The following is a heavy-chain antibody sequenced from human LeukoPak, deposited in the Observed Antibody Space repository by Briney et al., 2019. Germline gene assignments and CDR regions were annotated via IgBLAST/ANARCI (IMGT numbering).Heavy chain of an antibody. CDR3: AREAAGDYLPGH. CDR2: IIPIFGTA. V-gene: IGHV1-69*05. D-gene: IGHD4-17*01. Sequence: SVKVSCKASGGTFSSYAISWVRQAPGQGLEWMGRIIPIFGTANYAQKFQGRVTITTDESTSTAYMELSSLRSEDTAVYYCAREAAGDYLPGHWGQGTLVIASS. CDR1: GGTFSSYA. J-gene: IGHJ4*02.